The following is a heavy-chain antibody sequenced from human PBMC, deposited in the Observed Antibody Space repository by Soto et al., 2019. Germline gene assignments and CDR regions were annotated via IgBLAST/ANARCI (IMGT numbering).Heavy chain of an antibody. CDR2: IYSGGST. CDR3: ATKRGYSYGYDF. Sequence: GGSLRLSCAASGFTFSNAWMNWVRQAPGKGLEWVSVIYSGGSTYYADSVKGRFTISRDKSKNTVYLQMNSLRAEDTALYYCATKRGYSYGYDFWGQGTLVTVSS. CDR1: GFTFSNAW. D-gene: IGHD5-18*01. V-gene: IGHV3-53*01. J-gene: IGHJ4*02.